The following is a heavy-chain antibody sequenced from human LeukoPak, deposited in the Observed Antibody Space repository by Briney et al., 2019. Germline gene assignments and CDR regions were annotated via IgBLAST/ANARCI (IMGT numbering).Heavy chain of an antibody. CDR1: GYTFTGYY. Sequence: GASVKVSCKASGYTFTGYYMHWVRQAPGQGLEWMGRINPNSGGTNYAQKFQGRVTMTRDTSISTAYMELSRLRSDDTAVYYCARGLWVVAVAGPAHVWFDPWGQGTLVTVSS. V-gene: IGHV1-2*06. D-gene: IGHD6-19*01. J-gene: IGHJ5*02. CDR2: INPNSGGT. CDR3: ARGLWVVAVAGPAHVWFDP.